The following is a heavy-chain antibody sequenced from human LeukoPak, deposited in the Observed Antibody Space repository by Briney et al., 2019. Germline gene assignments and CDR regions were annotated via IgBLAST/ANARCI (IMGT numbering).Heavy chain of an antibody. J-gene: IGHJ2*01. CDR2: IDYTGRT. Sequence: PSETLSLTCTVSGGSISTSGYYWGWIRQSPEMGLEWIGTIDYTGRTYYGSPLKSRVTISLETSKTQFSLRVSSVTAADTAVYYCARRLGYYDSSGYYYDVDWYFDLWGRGTLVTVSS. D-gene: IGHD3-22*01. CDR3: ARRLGYYDSSGYYYDVDWYFDL. V-gene: IGHV4-39*07. CDR1: GGSISTSGYY.